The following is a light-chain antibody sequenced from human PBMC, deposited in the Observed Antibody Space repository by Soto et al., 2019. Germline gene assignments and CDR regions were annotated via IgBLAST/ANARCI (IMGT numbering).Light chain of an antibody. Sequence: EIVMTQSPATLSVSPGERVTLSCRASQSVSSNLAWYQQIPGQAPRLLIYGASTGATGFPARFSGSGSGTELTLTISSQQSEDFAVYYCQQYNNWPITFGQGTRLEIK. CDR2: GAS. V-gene: IGKV3-15*01. J-gene: IGKJ5*01. CDR3: QQYNNWPIT. CDR1: QSVSSN.